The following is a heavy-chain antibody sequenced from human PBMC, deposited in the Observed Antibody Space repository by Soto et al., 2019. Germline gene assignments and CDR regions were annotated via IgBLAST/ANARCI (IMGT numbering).Heavy chain of an antibody. V-gene: IGHV1-18*01. CDR1: GYTFTSYG. J-gene: IGHJ1*01. CDR3: ARDFSGSYYTPYFQH. D-gene: IGHD1-26*01. CDR2: ISAYNGNT. Sequence: ASVKVSCKASGYTFTSYGISWVRQAPGQGLEWMGWISAYNGNTNYAQKLQGRVTMTTDTSTSTAYMELRSLRSDDTAVYYCARDFSGSYYTPYFQHWGQGTLVTVSS.